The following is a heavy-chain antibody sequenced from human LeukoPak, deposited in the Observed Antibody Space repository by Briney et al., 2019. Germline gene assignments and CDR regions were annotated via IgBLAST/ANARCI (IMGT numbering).Heavy chain of an antibody. CDR3: ARDDEDSTIDFWSPNWFDP. D-gene: IGHD3-3*01. Sequence: GGSLRLSCAASGFTFSIYSMNWVRQAPGKGLEWVSYISSSSSSIYYADSVKGRFTISRDNAKNSLYLQMNSLRVEDTAVYYCARDDEDSTIDFWSPNWFDPWGQGTLVTVSS. J-gene: IGHJ5*02. V-gene: IGHV3-48*01. CDR2: ISSSSSSI. CDR1: GFTFSIYS.